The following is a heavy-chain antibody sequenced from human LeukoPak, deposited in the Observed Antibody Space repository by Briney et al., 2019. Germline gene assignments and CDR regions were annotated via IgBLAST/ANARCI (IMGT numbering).Heavy chain of an antibody. D-gene: IGHD3-22*01. Sequence: ASVKVSCKASVYTFTGYYMHWVRQAPGQGLEWMGWISPNSGGTNYAQKFQGRVTMTRDTSISTAYMELSRLKSDDTAVYYCARGRDYDSSGDYWGQGTLVTVSS. CDR3: ARGRDYDSSGDY. CDR1: VYTFTGYY. V-gene: IGHV1-2*02. J-gene: IGHJ4*02. CDR2: ISPNSGGT.